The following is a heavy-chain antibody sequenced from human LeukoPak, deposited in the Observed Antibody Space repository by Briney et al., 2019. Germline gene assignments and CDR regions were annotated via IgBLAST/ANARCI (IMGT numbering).Heavy chain of an antibody. Sequence: PGGSLRLSYATSGFTLSSYSMNWVRQAPGKGLEWVSYISSGSSTIYYADSVKGRFTISRDNAKNSLYLQMNSLRAEDTAVYYCARDVEQWLVRVYYFEYWGQGTLVTVSS. D-gene: IGHD6-19*01. CDR3: ARDVEQWLVRVYYFEY. CDR1: GFTLSSYS. J-gene: IGHJ4*02. CDR2: ISSGSSTI. V-gene: IGHV3-48*01.